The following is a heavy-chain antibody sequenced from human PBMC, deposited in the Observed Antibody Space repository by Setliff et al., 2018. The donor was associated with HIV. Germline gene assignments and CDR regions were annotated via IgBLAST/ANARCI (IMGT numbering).Heavy chain of an antibody. Sequence: GGSLRLSCAASGFTFSSYGMHWVRQAPGKGLEWVANINEDGSEKNYVDSVKGRFTISRDNPKNSLFLQMDSLRAEDTAVYYCTIGHYSPWGQGTLVTVSS. V-gene: IGHV3-7*03. CDR3: TIGHYSP. J-gene: IGHJ5*02. CDR1: GFTFSSYG. D-gene: IGHD2-21*01. CDR2: INEDGSEK.